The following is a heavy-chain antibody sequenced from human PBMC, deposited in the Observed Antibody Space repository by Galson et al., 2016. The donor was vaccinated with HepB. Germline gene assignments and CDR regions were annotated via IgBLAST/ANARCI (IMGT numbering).Heavy chain of an antibody. V-gene: IGHV3-21*01. CDR1: GFPFSSYS. D-gene: IGHD6-13*01. CDR2: ISSNSRYI. CDR3: ARGGLEQQRTEKFDY. Sequence: SLRLSCAASGFPFSSYSMDWVRQAPGKGLEWVSSISSNSRYIYYADSVKGRFTISRDNAKNSLYLQMNSLRAEDTAVYYCARGGLEQQRTEKFDYWGQGTLVTVSS. J-gene: IGHJ4*02.